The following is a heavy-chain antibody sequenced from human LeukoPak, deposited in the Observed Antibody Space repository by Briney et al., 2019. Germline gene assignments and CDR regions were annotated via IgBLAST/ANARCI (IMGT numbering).Heavy chain of an antibody. D-gene: IGHD3-10*01. CDR1: GYTFTSYG. CDR2: ISAYNGNT. Sequence: ASVKVSCKASGYTFTSYGISCVRQAPGQGLEWMGSISAYNGNTNYAQKLQGRVTMTTDTSTSTAYMELRSLRSDDTPVYYCARDRIERGSGCYMPGDYWGQGTLVTVSS. V-gene: IGHV1-18*04. J-gene: IGHJ4*02. CDR3: ARDRIERGSGCYMPGDY.